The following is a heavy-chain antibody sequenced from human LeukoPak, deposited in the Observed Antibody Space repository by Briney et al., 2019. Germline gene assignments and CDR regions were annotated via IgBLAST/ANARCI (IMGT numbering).Heavy chain of an antibody. Sequence: GGSLRISCAASGLRFSSYVMNWVRQAPGKGLEWVSTINGDGDGTYYADSVKGRITIFRDNSRNTVYLQMNSLGVEDTAIYYCAHSDFYVSGEYAGLDNWGQGTLVTVSS. CDR3: AHSDFYVSGEYAGLDN. J-gene: IGHJ4*02. V-gene: IGHV3-23*01. CDR2: INGDGDGT. CDR1: GLRFSSYV. D-gene: IGHD3-10*01.